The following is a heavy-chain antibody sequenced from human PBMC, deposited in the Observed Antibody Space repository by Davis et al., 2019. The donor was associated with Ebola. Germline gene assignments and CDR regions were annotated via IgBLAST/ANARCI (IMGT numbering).Heavy chain of an antibody. J-gene: IGHJ1*01. V-gene: IGHV1-69*10. CDR3: ARHGIVVVVAATHEYFQH. D-gene: IGHD2-15*01. CDR1: GGTFSSYA. Sequence: SVKVSCKASGGTFSSYAISWVRQAPGQGLEWMGGIIPILGIANYAQKFQGRVTITADESTSTAYMVLSSLRSDDTAVYYCARHGIVVVVAATHEYFQHWGLGTLVTVSS. CDR2: IIPILGIA.